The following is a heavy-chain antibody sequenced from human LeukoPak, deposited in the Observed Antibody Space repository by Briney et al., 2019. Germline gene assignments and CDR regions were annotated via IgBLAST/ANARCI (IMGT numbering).Heavy chain of an antibody. CDR1: GFTVSSNY. V-gene: IGHV3-66*01. J-gene: IGHJ4*02. Sequence: TGGSLRLSCAASGFTVSSNYMSWVRQAPGKGLEWVSVIYSGGSTYYADSVKGRFTISRDNSKNTLYLRMNSLRAEDTAVYYCARETSGYLDYWGQGTLVTVSS. CDR2: IYSGGST. CDR3: ARETSGYLDY. D-gene: IGHD3-22*01.